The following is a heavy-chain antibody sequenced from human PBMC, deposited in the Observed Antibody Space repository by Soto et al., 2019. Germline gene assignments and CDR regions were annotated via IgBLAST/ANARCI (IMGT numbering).Heavy chain of an antibody. CDR2: IYYSGST. CDR1: GGSISSGGYY. J-gene: IGHJ4*02. D-gene: IGHD3-3*01. V-gene: IGHV4-31*03. CDR3: TRALSNTGTLESRVFDY. Sequence: SETLSLTCTVSGGSISSGGYYWSWIRQHPGKGLEWIGYIYYSGSTYYNPSLKSRVTISVDTSKNQFSLKLSSVTAADTAVYYCTRALSNTGTLESRVFDYWGQGTLVTVSS.